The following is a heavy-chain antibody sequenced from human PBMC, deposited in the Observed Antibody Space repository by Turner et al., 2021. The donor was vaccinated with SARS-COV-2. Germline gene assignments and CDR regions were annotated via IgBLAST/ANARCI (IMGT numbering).Heavy chain of an antibody. J-gene: IGHJ6*02. CDR3: ATAPANYYDSSGSKGFYYYYYGMDV. CDR2: FDTEDGET. V-gene: IGHV1-24*01. D-gene: IGHD3-22*01. Sequence: QVQLVQSGAEVKKPGASVKVTCKVSGYTLIELSMHGVRQAPGKGLECMGGFDTEDGETIYAQKFQGRVTMTEDTSTDTAYMKLSSLRSEDTAVYYCATAPANYYDSSGSKGFYYYYYGMDVWGQGTTVTVSS. CDR1: GYTLIELS.